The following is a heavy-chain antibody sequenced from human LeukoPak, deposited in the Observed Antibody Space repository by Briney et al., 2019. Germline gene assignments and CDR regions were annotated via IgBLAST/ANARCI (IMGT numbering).Heavy chain of an antibody. Sequence: ASVKVSCKASGYTFTSYDINWVRQATGQGLEWMGWMNPNRGNTGYAQKFQGRVTMTRNTSISTAYMELSSLRSEDTAVYYCARGDSSSWYVGIHYYYYCMDVWGKGTTVTVSS. D-gene: IGHD6-13*01. CDR2: MNPNRGNT. V-gene: IGHV1-8*01. CDR3: ARGDSSSWYVGIHYYYYCMDV. J-gene: IGHJ6*03. CDR1: GYTFTSYD.